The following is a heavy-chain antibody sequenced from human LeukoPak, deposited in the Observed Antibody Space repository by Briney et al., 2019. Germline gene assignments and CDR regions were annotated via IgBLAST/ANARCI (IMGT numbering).Heavy chain of an antibody. CDR1: VGTFSSYA. D-gene: IGHD6-19*01. J-gene: IGHJ6*04. CDR3: ARAPHRTQWLVGGPLDSYYGMDV. V-gene: IGHV1-69*01. CDR2: SIPIFGTA. Sequence: SETVSRTGSVGTFSSYAISWVRHAPRHGLEWMGGSIPIFGTANYAQKFQGTVTITADESTSTAYMELSSLRSEGTAVYYCARAPHRTQWLVGGPLDSYYGMDVWEKGPRSPSP.